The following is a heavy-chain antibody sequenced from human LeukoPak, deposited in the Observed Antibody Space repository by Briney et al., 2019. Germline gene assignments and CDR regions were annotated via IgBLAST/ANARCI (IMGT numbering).Heavy chain of an antibody. CDR1: GFTFSSYA. V-gene: IGHV3-23*01. Sequence: GGSLRLSCAASGFTFSSYAMSWVRQAPGKGLEWVSFISTEGGSTYYADSVKGRFTISRDNSMNTLYLQMNNVRAEDTALYYCAKDWGHNWGQGTQVTVSS. CDR3: AKDWGHN. J-gene: IGHJ4*02. CDR2: ISTEGGST. D-gene: IGHD3-16*01.